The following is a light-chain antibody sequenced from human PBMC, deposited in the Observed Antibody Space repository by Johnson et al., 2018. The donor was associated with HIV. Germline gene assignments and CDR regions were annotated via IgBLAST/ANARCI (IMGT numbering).Light chain of an antibody. J-gene: IGLJ1*01. CDR3: GTWDSSLSAAFYV. CDR1: SSNIGNNY. V-gene: IGLV1-51*02. Sequence: QPVLTQPPSVSAAPGQKVTISCSGSSSNIGNNYVSWYQQLPGTAPKLLIYENNKRPSGIPDRFSGSKSGTSATLGITGLQTGDEADYYCGTWDSSLSAAFYVFGPGTKVTVL. CDR2: ENN.